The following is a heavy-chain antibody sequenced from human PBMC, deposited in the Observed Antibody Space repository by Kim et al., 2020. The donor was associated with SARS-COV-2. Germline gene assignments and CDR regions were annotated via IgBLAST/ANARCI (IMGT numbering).Heavy chain of an antibody. CDR3: ARTHRGSYYSYFDY. Sequence: GGSLRLSCAASGFTFSDYTMHWVRQAPGKGLEWVAVISYDGSNKYYADSVKGRFTISRDNSKNTLYLQMNSLRAEDTAVYYCARTHRGSYYSYFDYWGQGTLVTVSS. CDR1: GFTFSDYT. D-gene: IGHD1-26*01. J-gene: IGHJ4*02. CDR2: ISYDGSNK. V-gene: IGHV3-30-3*01.